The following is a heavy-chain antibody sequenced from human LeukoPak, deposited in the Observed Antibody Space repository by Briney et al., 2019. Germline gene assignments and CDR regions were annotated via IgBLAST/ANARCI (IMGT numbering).Heavy chain of an antibody. V-gene: IGHV4-59*12. CDR3: ARGYCSGGSCYGWFDP. Sequence: SETLSLTCTVSGGSISNSYWSWIRQSPGKGLEWIGYIYYSGGSNFNPSLKSRVTLSLDKSQNQFSLKLSSVTTADTAVYYCARGYCSGGSCYGWFDPWGQGTLVTVSS. CDR1: GGSISNSY. J-gene: IGHJ5*02. D-gene: IGHD2-15*01. CDR2: IYYSGGS.